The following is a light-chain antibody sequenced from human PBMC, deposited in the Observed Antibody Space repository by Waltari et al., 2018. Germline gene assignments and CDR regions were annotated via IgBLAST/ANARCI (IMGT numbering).Light chain of an antibody. CDR3: SSYGGSNTVV. J-gene: IGLJ2*01. Sequence: QSALTQPPSASGSPGQSVTISCTGTSSDVGAYTYVSWYQQHPGKAPKLMISEVSKRPSGVPDRFSGSKSGNTASLTVSGLQSEDEADYYCSSYGGSNTVVFGGGTKLTVL. CDR2: EVS. CDR1: SSDVGAYTY. V-gene: IGLV2-8*01.